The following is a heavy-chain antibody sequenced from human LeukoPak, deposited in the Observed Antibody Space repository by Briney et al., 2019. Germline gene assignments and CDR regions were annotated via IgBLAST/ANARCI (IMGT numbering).Heavy chain of an antibody. Sequence: SVKVSCQASGFTFTSSAVQWVRQPRGQRLDWIGWTDFCSVNTNYAQKFQEGVTITRDMSTSTAYMELSSLRSEDTAVYYCAAAEVVVVAATDYYYYGMDVWGQGTTVTVSS. CDR1: GFTFTSSA. J-gene: IGHJ6*02. V-gene: IGHV1-58*01. CDR2: TDFCSVNT. D-gene: IGHD2-15*01. CDR3: AAAEVVVVAATDYYYYGMDV.